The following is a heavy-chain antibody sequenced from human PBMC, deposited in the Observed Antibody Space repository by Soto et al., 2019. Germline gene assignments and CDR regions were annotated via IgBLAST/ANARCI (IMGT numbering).Heavy chain of an antibody. V-gene: IGHV4-34*01. Sequence: SETLSLTCAVYGGSFSGYYWNWIRQPPGKGLEWIGEINHSGSTNYNPSLKSRVTISVDTSKNQFSLKLNSVTAADTAVYYCARDYGGNFDYWRQGTLDTVSS. CDR1: GGSFSGYY. D-gene: IGHD3-10*01. J-gene: IGHJ4*02. CDR3: ARDYGGNFDY. CDR2: INHSGST.